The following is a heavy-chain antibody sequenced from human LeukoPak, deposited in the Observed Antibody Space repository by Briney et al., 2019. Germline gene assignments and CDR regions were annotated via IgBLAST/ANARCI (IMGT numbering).Heavy chain of an antibody. CDR1: GFTFSNYA. CDR3: ARNDYNTPDY. Sequence: HPGGSLRLSCVASGFTFSNYAMSWVRQAPGKGLEWVSTITGPGGGTYYADSVQGRFTISRDNSDNTLYLQMNSLRVEDTALYYCARNDYNTPDYWGQGTLVTVSS. D-gene: IGHD5-24*01. V-gene: IGHV3-23*01. J-gene: IGHJ4*02. CDR2: ITGPGGGT.